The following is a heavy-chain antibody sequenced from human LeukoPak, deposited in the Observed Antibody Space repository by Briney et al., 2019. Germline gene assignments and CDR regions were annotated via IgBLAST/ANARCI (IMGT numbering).Heavy chain of an antibody. J-gene: IGHJ4*02. V-gene: IGHV1-8*01. CDR2: MNPNSGNT. Sequence: ASVKVSCKASGYTFTSYDINWVRQATGQGLEWMGWMNPNSGNTGYAQKFQGRVTMTRNTSISTAYMELSSLRSEDTAVYYCARGEWEYYYDSRSLAGGVDYWGRGTLVTVSS. CDR3: ARGEWEYYYDSRSLAGGVDY. D-gene: IGHD3-22*01. CDR1: GYTFTSYD.